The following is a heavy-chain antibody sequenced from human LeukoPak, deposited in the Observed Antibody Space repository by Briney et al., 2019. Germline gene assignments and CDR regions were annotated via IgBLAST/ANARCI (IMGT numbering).Heavy chain of an antibody. Sequence: GGSLRLSCAASGFSISTFEMNWVRQAPGKGLEWGSYISDSGSAIQHADSVRGRFAISRDNAKNSLYLEMHSLRVEDTAVYYCASSWIVAGIIDYWGQGTLVTVSS. CDR3: ASSWIVAGIIDY. D-gene: IGHD6-19*01. J-gene: IGHJ4*02. CDR2: ISDSGSAI. CDR1: GFSISTFE. V-gene: IGHV3-48*03.